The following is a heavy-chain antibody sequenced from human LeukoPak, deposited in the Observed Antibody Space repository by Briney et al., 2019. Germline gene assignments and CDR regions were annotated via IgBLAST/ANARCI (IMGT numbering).Heavy chain of an antibody. J-gene: IGHJ4*02. CDR3: ARPHDTGVGASGSGWSYFDF. CDR1: GYRFTNYW. V-gene: IGHV5-51*01. Sequence: GEPLNISCKGSGYRFTNYWIAWLRQLPGKGLEWLGIINPADGYTRYRPSLQGQVTISTDPSIFTAYLQWSSLRASDTAIYYCARPHDTGVGASGSGWSYFDFWGQGALITVSS. D-gene: IGHD6-19*01. CDR2: INPADGYT.